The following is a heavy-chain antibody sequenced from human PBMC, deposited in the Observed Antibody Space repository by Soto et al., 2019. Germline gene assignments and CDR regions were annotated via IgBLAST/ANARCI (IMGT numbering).Heavy chain of an antibody. J-gene: IGHJ6*02. Sequence: SETLSLTCTVSGGSISSYYWSWIRQPPGKGLEWIGYIYYSGSTNYNPSLKSRVTISVDTSKNQFSLKPSSVTAADTAVYYCARGRENYYGSGSSYYGMDVWGQGTTVTVSS. CDR1: GGSISSYY. CDR2: IYYSGST. D-gene: IGHD3-10*01. CDR3: ARGRENYYGSGSSYYGMDV. V-gene: IGHV4-59*01.